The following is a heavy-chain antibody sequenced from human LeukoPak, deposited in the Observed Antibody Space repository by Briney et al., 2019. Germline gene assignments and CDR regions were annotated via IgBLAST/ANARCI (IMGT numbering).Heavy chain of an antibody. D-gene: IGHD6-19*01. CDR3: ARGVGSGPGYFDY. V-gene: IGHV4-59*10. CDR2: IYTSGST. J-gene: IGHJ4*02. CDR1: GGSFSYYY. Sequence: SETLSLTCAVYGGSFSYYYWSWIRQPPGKGLEWIGRIYTSGSTNYNPSLKSRVTMSVDTSKNQFSLKLSSVTAADTAVYYCARGVGSGPGYFDYWGQGTLVTVSS.